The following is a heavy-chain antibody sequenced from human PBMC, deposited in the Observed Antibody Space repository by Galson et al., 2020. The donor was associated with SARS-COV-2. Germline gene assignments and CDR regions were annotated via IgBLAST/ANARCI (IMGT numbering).Heavy chain of an antibody. CDR2: INYSGST. CDR3: ARTSGGKDAFDI. CDR1: GGSISSGGYH. D-gene: IGHD3-10*01. V-gene: IGHV4-31*03. Sequence: SATLSLTCTVSGGSISSGGYHWSCIRQHPGKGLKWIGYINYSGSTYYNPSLKSRVTISVDTSKNQFSLKLSSVTAADTAVYYCARTSGGKDAFDIWGQGTMVTVSS. J-gene: IGHJ3*02.